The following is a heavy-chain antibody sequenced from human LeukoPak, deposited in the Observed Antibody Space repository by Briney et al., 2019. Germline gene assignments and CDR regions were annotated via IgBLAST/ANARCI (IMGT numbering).Heavy chain of an antibody. J-gene: IGHJ1*01. CDR2: INPNSGGT. CDR3: ARDESSSWPIEYFQH. D-gene: IGHD6-13*01. V-gene: IGHV1-2*02. Sequence: ASVKVSCKASGYTFTGYYMHWVRQAPGQGLEWMGWINPNSGGTNYVQKFQGRVTMTRDTSISTAYMELSRLRSDDTAVYYCARDESSSWPIEYFQHWGQGTLVTVSS. CDR1: GYTFTGYY.